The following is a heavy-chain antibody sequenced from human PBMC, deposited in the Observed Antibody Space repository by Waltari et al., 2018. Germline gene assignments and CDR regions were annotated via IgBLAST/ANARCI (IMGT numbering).Heavy chain of an antibody. D-gene: IGHD6-19*01. CDR2: MNPNSGNT. Sequence: QVQLVQSGAEVKKPGASVKVSCKASGYTFTSYDINWVRQATGQGLEWMGWMNPNSGNTGYAQKFQGRVTMTRNTSISTAYMELSSLRSEDTAVYYCARGLTYSSGWYGYYYGMDVWGQGTTVTVSS. V-gene: IGHV1-8*01. CDR1: GYTFTSYD. J-gene: IGHJ6*02. CDR3: ARGLTYSSGWYGYYYGMDV.